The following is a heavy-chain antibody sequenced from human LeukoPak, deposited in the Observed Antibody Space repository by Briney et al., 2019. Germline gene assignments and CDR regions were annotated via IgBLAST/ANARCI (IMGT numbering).Heavy chain of an antibody. Sequence: ASVKVSCKASGYTFTSYYMHWVRQAPGQGLEWMGIINPSGGSTSYAQKFQGRVTMTRDTSISTAYMELSRLRSDDTAVYYCARGGYSGYDARPYYYYYYMDVWGKGTTVTISS. J-gene: IGHJ6*03. CDR2: INPSGGST. V-gene: IGHV1-46*01. D-gene: IGHD5-12*01. CDR1: GYTFTSYY. CDR3: ARGGYSGYDARPYYYYYYMDV.